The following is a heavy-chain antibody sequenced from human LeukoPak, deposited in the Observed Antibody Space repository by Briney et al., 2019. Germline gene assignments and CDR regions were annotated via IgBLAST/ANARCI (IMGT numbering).Heavy chain of an antibody. CDR2: IYYSGST. D-gene: IGHD1-1*01. CDR3: ARGQLYMNWFDP. CDR1: GGSISSGGYY. J-gene: IGHJ5*02. Sequence: SETLSLTCTVSGGSISSGGYYWSWIRQHPGKGLEWIGYIYYSGSTYYNPSLKSRVTISVDTSKNQFSLKLSSVTAADTAVYYCARGQLYMNWFDPWGQGTLVTDSS. V-gene: IGHV4-31*03.